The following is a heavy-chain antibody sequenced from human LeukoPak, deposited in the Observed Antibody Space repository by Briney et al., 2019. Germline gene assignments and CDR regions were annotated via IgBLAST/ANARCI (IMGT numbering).Heavy chain of an antibody. Sequence: GASVKVSCKASGYTFTSYDINWVRQATGQGLEWRGGFDPEDGETIYAQKFQGRVTMTEDTSTDTAYMELSSLRSEDTAVYYCATLDPKIAARPYFSLDYWGQGTLVTVSS. V-gene: IGHV1-24*01. CDR1: GYTFTSYD. J-gene: IGHJ4*02. CDR2: FDPEDGET. D-gene: IGHD6-6*01. CDR3: ATLDPKIAARPYFSLDY.